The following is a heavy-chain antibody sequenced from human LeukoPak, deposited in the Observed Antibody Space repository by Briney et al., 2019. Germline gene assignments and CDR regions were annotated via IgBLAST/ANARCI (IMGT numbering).Heavy chain of an antibody. V-gene: IGHV3-30*18. CDR3: AKDRFYGEY. CDR2: ISYDGSNK. CDR1: GFTFSSYS. J-gene: IGHJ4*02. D-gene: IGHD4-17*01. Sequence: PGGSLRLSCAASGFTFSSYSMNWVRQAPGKGLEWVAVISYDGSNKYYADSVKGRFTISRDNSKNTLYLQMNSLRAEDTAVYYCAKDRFYGEYWGQGTLVTVSS.